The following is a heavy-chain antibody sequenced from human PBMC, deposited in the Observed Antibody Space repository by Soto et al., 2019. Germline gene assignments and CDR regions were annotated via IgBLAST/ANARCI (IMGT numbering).Heavy chain of an antibody. Sequence: EVQLVESGGGLVQPGGSLRLSCSASGFTFSSYAMHWVRQAPGKGLEYVSAISSNGGSTYYAASVKGRFTISRDNSKNTLYLQMSSLRAEDTAVYYCVKVGDSSFKYWYFDLWGRGTLVTVSS. D-gene: IGHD6-6*01. CDR2: ISSNGGST. CDR3: VKVGDSSFKYWYFDL. J-gene: IGHJ2*01. CDR1: GFTFSSYA. V-gene: IGHV3-64D*06.